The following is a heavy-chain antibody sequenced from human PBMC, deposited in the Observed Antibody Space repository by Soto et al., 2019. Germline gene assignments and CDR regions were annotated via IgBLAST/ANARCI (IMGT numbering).Heavy chain of an antibody. D-gene: IGHD2-2*01. CDR3: ARESSWDCSSTSCPTVAFDI. CDR1: GGTFSSYA. CDR2: IIPIFGTA. J-gene: IGHJ3*02. Sequence: ASVKVSCKASGGTFSSYAISWVRQAPGQGLEWMGGIIPIFGTANYAQKFQGRVTITADESTSTAYMELSSLRSEDTAVYYCARESSWDCSSTSCPTVAFDIWGQGTMVTVSS. V-gene: IGHV1-69*13.